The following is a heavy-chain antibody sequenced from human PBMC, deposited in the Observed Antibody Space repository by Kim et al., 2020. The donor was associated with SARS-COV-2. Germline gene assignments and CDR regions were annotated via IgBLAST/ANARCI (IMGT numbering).Heavy chain of an antibody. Sequence: SANSADAVKGRFTITTNNAKNTLFMRMNSLRAEDTAVYYCARASSTSCYYWGQGTLVTVSS. V-gene: IGHV3-74*01. CDR2: SA. J-gene: IGHJ4*02. CDR3: ARASSTSCYY. D-gene: IGHD2-2*01.